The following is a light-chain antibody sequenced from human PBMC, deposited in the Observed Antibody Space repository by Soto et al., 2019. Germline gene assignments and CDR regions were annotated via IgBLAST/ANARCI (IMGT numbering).Light chain of an antibody. J-gene: IGKJ5*01. CDR2: GAS. Sequence: EIVLTQSPGTLSLSPGERATLSCRASQSVSSTYIAWYQQNPGRAPRLLIYGASSRATGIPDRFSGSGSGTDFTLTISRLEPEDFAVYSCKQYGSSPITFGQGTRL. V-gene: IGKV3-20*01. CDR3: KQYGSSPIT. CDR1: QSVSSTY.